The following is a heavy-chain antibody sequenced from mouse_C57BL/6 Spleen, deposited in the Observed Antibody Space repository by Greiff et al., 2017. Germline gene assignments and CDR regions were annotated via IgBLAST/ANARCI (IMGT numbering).Heavy chain of an antibody. CDR2: IYPGSGNT. CDR1: GYSFTSYY. CDR3: AFPYDYAWFAY. D-gene: IGHD2-4*01. J-gene: IGHJ3*01. V-gene: IGHV1-66*01. Sequence: QVQLQQSGPELVKPGASVKISCKASGYSFTSYYIHWVKQRPGQGLEWIGWIYPGSGNTKYNEKFKGKATLTADTSSSTAYMQLSSLTSEDSAVYYCAFPYDYAWFAYWGQGTLVTVSA.